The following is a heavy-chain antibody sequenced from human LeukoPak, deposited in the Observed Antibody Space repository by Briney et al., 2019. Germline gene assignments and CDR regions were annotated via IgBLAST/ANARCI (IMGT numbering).Heavy chain of an antibody. CDR1: GGSISNYY. CDR3: ARDLGCGGDCYAFDI. Sequence: SETLSLTCTVSGGSISNYYWSWIRQPPGKGLEWIGYIYYSGSTNYNPSLKSRVTISVDTSKNQFSLKLSSVTAADTAVYYCARDLGCGGDCYAFDIWGQGTMVTVSS. V-gene: IGHV4-59*01. J-gene: IGHJ3*02. CDR2: IYYSGST. D-gene: IGHD2-21*02.